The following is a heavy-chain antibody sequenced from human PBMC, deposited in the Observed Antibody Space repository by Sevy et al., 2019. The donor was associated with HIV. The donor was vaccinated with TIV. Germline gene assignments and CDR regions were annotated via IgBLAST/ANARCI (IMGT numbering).Heavy chain of an antibody. V-gene: IGHV3-30*04. CDR2: ISYDGSNK. CDR3: ARDEYDFWSGYYNYFDY. CDR1: GFTFSSYA. J-gene: IGHJ4*02. Sequence: GGSLRLSCAASGFTFSSYAMHWVRQAPGKGLEWVAVISYDGSNKYYADSVKGRFTISRDNSKNTLYLQMNSPRAEDTAVYYCARDEYDFWSGYYNYFDYWGQGTLVTVSS. D-gene: IGHD3-3*01.